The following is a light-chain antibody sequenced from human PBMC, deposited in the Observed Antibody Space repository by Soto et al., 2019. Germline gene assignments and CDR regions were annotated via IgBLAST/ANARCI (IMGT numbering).Light chain of an antibody. CDR3: QSFDSSLSTSI. CDR2: GNS. V-gene: IGLV1-40*01. CDR1: SSNLGADYD. Sequence: QSVLTQPPSVSGTPGQRVSISCTGTSSNLGADYDVHWYQQLPGTAPRLLIFGNSVRPSGVPERFFGSKSGTSASLAITGLQDEDEAIYYCQSFDSSLSTSIFGAGTKLTVL. J-gene: IGLJ2*01.